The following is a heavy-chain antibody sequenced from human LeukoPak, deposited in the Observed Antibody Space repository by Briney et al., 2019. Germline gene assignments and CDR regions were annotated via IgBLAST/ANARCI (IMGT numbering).Heavy chain of an antibody. J-gene: IGHJ4*02. Sequence: PSETLSLTCTVSGGSISSSSYYWGWIRQPPGKGLEWIGSIYYSGSTYYNPSLKSRVTISVDTSKNQFSLKLRSVSAADTAFYYCARDKGYCSSVSCWFDYWGQGTLVTVSS. CDR2: IYYSGST. CDR1: GGSISSSSYY. CDR3: ARDKGYCSSVSCWFDY. D-gene: IGHD2-2*01. V-gene: IGHV4-39*07.